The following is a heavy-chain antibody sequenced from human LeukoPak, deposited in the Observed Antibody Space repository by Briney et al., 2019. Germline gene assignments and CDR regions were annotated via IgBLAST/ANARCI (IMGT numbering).Heavy chain of an antibody. V-gene: IGHV5-51*01. D-gene: IGHD6-13*01. CDR2: IYPGDSDT. CDR1: GHSFTSYW. CDR3: ARLFAAAGTPYYYYYYGMDV. J-gene: IGHJ6*02. Sequence: GESLKISCKGSGHSFTSYWIGWVRQMPGKGLEWMGIIYPGDSDTRHSPSFQGQVTISADKSISTAYLQWSSLKASDTAMYYCARLFAAAGTPYYYYYYGMDVWGQGTTVTVSS.